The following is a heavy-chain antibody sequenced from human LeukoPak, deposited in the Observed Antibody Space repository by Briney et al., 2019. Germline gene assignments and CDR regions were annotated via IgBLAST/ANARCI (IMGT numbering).Heavy chain of an antibody. D-gene: IGHD2-2*01. Sequence: GASVKVSCKASGYTFTGYYMHWVRQAPGQGLEWMGWINPNSGGTNYAQKFQGRVTMTRDTSISTAYMELSRLRSDDTAVYCCVREGIVVVPAAIPRPDAFDIWGQGTMVTVSS. CDR1: GYTFTGYY. V-gene: IGHV1-2*02. CDR2: INPNSGGT. J-gene: IGHJ3*02. CDR3: VREGIVVVPAAIPRPDAFDI.